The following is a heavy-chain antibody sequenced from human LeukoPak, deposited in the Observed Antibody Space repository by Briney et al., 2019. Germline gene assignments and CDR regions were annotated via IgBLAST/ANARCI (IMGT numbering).Heavy chain of an antibody. CDR1: GFSFSTYA. J-gene: IGHJ4*02. Sequence: PGMSLRLSCAASGFSFSTYAMHWVRQAPGKGLDWVAMIWSDGSNQYYADSVKGRFTISRENSKNTLYLQMNSLRAEDTAVYYCARDTNAVVATISLDYWGQGTLVTVSS. D-gene: IGHD5-12*01. V-gene: IGHV3-33*01. CDR3: ARDTNAVVATISLDY. CDR2: IWSDGSNQ.